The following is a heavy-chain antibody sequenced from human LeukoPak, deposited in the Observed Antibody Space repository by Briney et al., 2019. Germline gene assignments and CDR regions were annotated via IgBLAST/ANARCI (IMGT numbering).Heavy chain of an antibody. Sequence: GGSLRLYCAASGFTFSSYAMNWVRQAPGRGLEWVSGFSGSGGTTYYADSVKGRFTISRDNAKNSLYLQMNSLRAEDTAVYYCARDPPLGSCSTISCPHLDYWGQGTLVTVSS. CDR2: FSGSGGTT. CDR3: ARDPPLGSCSTISCPHLDY. D-gene: IGHD2-2*01. J-gene: IGHJ4*02. V-gene: IGHV3-23*01. CDR1: GFTFSSYA.